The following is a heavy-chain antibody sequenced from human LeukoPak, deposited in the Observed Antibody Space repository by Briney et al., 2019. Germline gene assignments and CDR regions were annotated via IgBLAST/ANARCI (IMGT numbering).Heavy chain of an antibody. CDR1: GFTFSSYS. J-gene: IGHJ6*02. CDR3: ARKGVYYYGMGV. CDR2: ISSSSSYI. V-gene: IGHV3-21*01. Sequence: PGGSLRLSCAASGFTFSSYSMNWVRQAPGKGLEWVSSISSSSSYIYYADSVKGRCTISRDNAKNSLCLQMNSLRAEDTAVYYCARKGVYYYGMGVWGQGTTVTVSS.